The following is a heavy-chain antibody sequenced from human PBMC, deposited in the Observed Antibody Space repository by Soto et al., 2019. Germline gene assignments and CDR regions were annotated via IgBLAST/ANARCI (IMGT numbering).Heavy chain of an antibody. Sequence: GESLKISCKGSGYSFTSYWIGWVRQMPGKGLEWMGIIYPGDSDTRYSPSFQGQVTISADKSISTAYLQWSSLKASDTAMYYCARRRASLRASYNWNEPPYYYYYMDVWGKGTTVTVSS. J-gene: IGHJ6*03. V-gene: IGHV5-51*01. CDR1: GYSFTSYW. CDR2: IYPGDSDT. D-gene: IGHD1-1*01. CDR3: ARRRASLRASYNWNEPPYYYYYMDV.